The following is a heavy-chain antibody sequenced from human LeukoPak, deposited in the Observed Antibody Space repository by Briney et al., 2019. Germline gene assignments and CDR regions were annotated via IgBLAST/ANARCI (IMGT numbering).Heavy chain of an antibody. J-gene: IGHJ4*02. Sequence: GGSLRLSCAASGFTFSTYGMHWVRQAPGKGLEWVAVTSYDGSNIHYADSVKGRFTISRDNSKNTLYMQMNSLRAEDTAVYYCAKKSPGTYYAPPDYWGQGTLVTVSS. V-gene: IGHV3-30*18. D-gene: IGHD3-10*01. CDR3: AKKSPGTYYAPPDY. CDR2: TSYDGSNI. CDR1: GFTFSTYG.